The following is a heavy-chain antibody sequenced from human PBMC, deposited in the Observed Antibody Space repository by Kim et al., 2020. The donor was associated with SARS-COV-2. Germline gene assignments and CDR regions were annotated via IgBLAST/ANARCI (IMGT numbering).Heavy chain of an antibody. CDR1: GGSISSGGYY. CDR2: IYYSGST. J-gene: IGHJ3*02. D-gene: IGHD3-22*01. CDR3: ARARGGTMIVVVIGAFVI. V-gene: IGHV4-31*03. Sequence: SETLSLTCTVSGGSISSGGYYWSWIRPHPGKGLEWIGYIYYSGSTYYNPSLKSRVTISVDTSKNQFSLKLSSVTAADTAVYYCARARGGTMIVVVIGAFVIWGQGTMVTVSS.